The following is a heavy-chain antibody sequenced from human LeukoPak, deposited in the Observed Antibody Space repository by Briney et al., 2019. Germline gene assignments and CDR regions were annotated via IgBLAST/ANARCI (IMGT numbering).Heavy chain of an antibody. D-gene: IGHD2-8*01. J-gene: IGHJ4*02. Sequence: GSLRLSCTTSGFTFGDYAMNWVRQAPGKGLEWVGFIRTKTYGGTPEYLASVKGRFTISRDDSKGIAYLQMNSLKTEDTALYYCTSLTNSHCDYWGQGALVTVSS. CDR2: IRTKTYGGTP. CDR1: GFTFGDYA. CDR3: TSLTNSHCDY. V-gene: IGHV3-49*04.